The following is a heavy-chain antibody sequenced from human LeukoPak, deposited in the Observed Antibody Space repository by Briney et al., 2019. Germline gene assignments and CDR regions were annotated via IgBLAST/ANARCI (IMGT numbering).Heavy chain of an antibody. J-gene: IGHJ4*02. Sequence: PGGSLRLSSAAPGFTFSDHYMDWVSQAPGKGLEWVGRTRDKANSYTTEYAASVKGRFTISRDASKTSLYLQMNSPKTEDTAVYYCARGDGYDRRSFDYWGQGTLVTVSS. CDR2: TRDKANSYTT. D-gene: IGHD5-12*01. CDR1: GFTFSDHY. CDR3: ARGDGYDRRSFDY. V-gene: IGHV3-72*01.